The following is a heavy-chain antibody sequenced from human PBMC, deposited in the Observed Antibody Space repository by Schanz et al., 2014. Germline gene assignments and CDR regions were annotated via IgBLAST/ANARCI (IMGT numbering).Heavy chain of an antibody. CDR3: VSQTGSPNY. CDR2: IKHDGSVK. J-gene: IGHJ4*02. V-gene: IGHV3-7*02. D-gene: IGHD6-13*01. Sequence: EVQLVESGGGLVQPGGSLRLSCAASGFTLSSYGMHWVRQAPGKGPEWVANIKHDGSVKDYVDSVEGRFTISRDNAKRSLFLQMNSLRVEDTAVYFCVSQTGSPNYWGQGTLVTVSS. CDR1: GFTLSSYG.